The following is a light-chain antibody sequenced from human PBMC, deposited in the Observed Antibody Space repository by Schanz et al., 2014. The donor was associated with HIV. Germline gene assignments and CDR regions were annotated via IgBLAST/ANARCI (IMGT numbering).Light chain of an antibody. CDR1: SGDIGGY. J-gene: IGLJ3*02. CDR2: EIH. Sequence: QSALTQPATVSGSPGQSITVSCTGTSGDIGGYISWYQHHPGKAPKLIMSEIHERPSGVPDRFSGSRSGNTATLTVSGLQAEDEADYYCSSYTSSSTWVFGGGTKVTVL. CDR3: SSYTSSSTWV. V-gene: IGLV2-14*01.